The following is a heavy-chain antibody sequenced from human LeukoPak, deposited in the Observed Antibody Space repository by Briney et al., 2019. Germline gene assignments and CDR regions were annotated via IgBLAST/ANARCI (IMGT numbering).Heavy chain of an antibody. D-gene: IGHD3-22*01. CDR3: ARELGYYYDSIGH. CDR1: GFTFSSYS. J-gene: IGHJ4*02. Sequence: GGSLRLSCAASGFTFSSYSMNWVRQAPGKGLEWVSSISSSSSYVYYADSVKGRFTISRDNAKNSLYLQMNSLRAEDTAVYYCARELGYYYDSIGHWGQGTLVTVSS. V-gene: IGHV3-21*01. CDR2: ISSSSSYV.